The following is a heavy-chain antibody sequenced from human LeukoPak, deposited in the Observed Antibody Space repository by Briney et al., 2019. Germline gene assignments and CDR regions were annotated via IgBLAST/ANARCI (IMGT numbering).Heavy chain of an antibody. J-gene: IGHJ4*02. V-gene: IGHV3-53*05. D-gene: IGHD2-21*01. CDR3: AKDYGMGVVIAMGYFDY. CDR2: IYSGGST. CDR1: GFTVSSNY. Sequence: GGSLRLSCAASGFTVSSNYMSWVRQAPGKGLEWVSVIYSGGSTYYADSVKGRFTISRDNSKNTLYLQMNSLRAEDTAVYYCAKDYGMGVVIAMGYFDYWGQGTLVTVSS.